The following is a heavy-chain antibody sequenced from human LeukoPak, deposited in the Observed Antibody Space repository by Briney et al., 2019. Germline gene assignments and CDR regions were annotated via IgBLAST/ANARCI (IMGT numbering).Heavy chain of an antibody. V-gene: IGHV1-69*04. D-gene: IGHD2-21*02. CDR2: IIPILGIA. CDR1: GGTFSSYA. J-gene: IGHJ6*02. CDR3: ARRPIVVVTEAPNYYYYGMDV. Sequence: ASVKVSCKASGGTFSSYAISWVRQAPGQGLEWMGRIIPILGIANHAQKFQGRVTITADKSTSTAYMELSSLRSEDTAVYYCARRPIVVVTEAPNYYYYGMDVWGQGTTVTVSS.